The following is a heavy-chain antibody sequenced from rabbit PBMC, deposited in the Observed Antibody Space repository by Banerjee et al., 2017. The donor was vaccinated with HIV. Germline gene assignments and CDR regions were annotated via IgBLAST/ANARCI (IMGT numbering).Heavy chain of an antibody. Sequence: QEQLVESGGGLVQPGGSLKLSCKASGFDFSSFGVSWVRQAPGKGLEWIGYIDPVFGSTYYASWVNGRFTISKTSSTTVTLQVTSLTAADTATYFCARDWYDDYGDWRLWGQGTLVTVS. CDR1: GFDFSSFG. CDR2: IDPVFGST. D-gene: IGHD2-1*01. J-gene: IGHJ4*01. V-gene: IGHV1S39*01. CDR3: ARDWYDDYGDWRL.